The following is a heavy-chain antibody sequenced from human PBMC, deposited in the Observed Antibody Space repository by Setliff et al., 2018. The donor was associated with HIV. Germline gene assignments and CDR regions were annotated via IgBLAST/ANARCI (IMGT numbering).Heavy chain of an antibody. CDR1: GGSISSYY. J-gene: IGHJ3*02. Sequence: SETLSLTCTVSGGSISSYYWSWIRQPPGKGLEWIGYIYYSGSTNYNPSLKSRVTISVDTSKNQFSLNLTSVTAADTAVYYCARSKTFYDFWGGYYTHGAFKIWGLGTMVTVSS. V-gene: IGHV4-59*12. CDR3: ARSKTFYDFWGGYYTHGAFKI. CDR2: IYYSGST. D-gene: IGHD3-3*01.